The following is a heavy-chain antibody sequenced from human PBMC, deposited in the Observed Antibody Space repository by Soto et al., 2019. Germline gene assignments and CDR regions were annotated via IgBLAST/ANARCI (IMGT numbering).Heavy chain of an antibody. CDR1: GGSVSSGCYY. J-gene: IGHJ5*02. Sequence: QVQLQESGPGLVKPSQTLSLTCTVSGGSVSSGCYYWTWFLPHPGKGLHWTCYIYSSGSTYYHPSLRGRVTLSVDTSKNQFSLKLSSVAAAATAVYYCARSVFPWGQGTLVTVSS. CDR2: IYSSGST. V-gene: IGHV4-31*03. CDR3: ARSVFP.